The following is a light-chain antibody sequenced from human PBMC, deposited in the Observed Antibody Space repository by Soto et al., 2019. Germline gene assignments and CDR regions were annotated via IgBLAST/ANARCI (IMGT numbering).Light chain of an antibody. CDR2: EVI. CDR3: SSYAGSDKLVV. J-gene: IGLJ3*02. Sequence: QSALTQPPSASGSLGQSVTISCTGTSSDVGRYNYVSWYQQPPGKAPKLIIYEVIKRPSWVPDRFSGSTSGNTAYLTVSGLQAEDEADYFCSSYAGSDKLVVFGGGTKLTV. V-gene: IGLV2-8*01. CDR1: SSDVGRYNY.